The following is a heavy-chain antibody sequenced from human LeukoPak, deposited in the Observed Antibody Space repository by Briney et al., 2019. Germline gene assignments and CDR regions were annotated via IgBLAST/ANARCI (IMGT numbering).Heavy chain of an antibody. CDR2: ISYDGSNK. V-gene: IGHV3-30-3*01. Sequence: PGGSLRLSCAASGFTFSSYAMHWVRQAPGKGLEWVAVISYDGSNKYYADSVKGRFTISGDNSKNTLYLQMNSLRAEDTAVYYCARDSQPQWLVRSFSYYFDYWGQGTLVTVSS. CDR1: GFTFSSYA. D-gene: IGHD6-19*01. J-gene: IGHJ4*02. CDR3: ARDSQPQWLVRSFSYYFDY.